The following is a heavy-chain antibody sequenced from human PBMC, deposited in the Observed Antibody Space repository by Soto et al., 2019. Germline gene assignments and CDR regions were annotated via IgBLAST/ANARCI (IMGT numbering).Heavy chain of an antibody. J-gene: IGHJ5*02. Sequence: ASVKVSCKASGYTFINYDISWVRQATGQGLEWMGWMNPGSGKTGYANKFQGRVTMTRDASTSTAHLELSSLTSEDTAVYYCARMASSGTLTWFDPWGRGTLVTVSS. V-gene: IGHV1-8*02. CDR3: ARMASSGTLTWFDP. CDR1: GYTFINYD. CDR2: MNPGSGKT.